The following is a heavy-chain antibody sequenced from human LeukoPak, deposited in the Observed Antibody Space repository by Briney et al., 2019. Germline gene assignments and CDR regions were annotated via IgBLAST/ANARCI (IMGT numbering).Heavy chain of an antibody. CDR1: GLTFSIHW. D-gene: IGHD5-18*01. CDR2: INQDGSDK. V-gene: IGHV3-7*01. J-gene: IGHJ3*02. CDR3: ARARSSYGYGDAFDI. Sequence: GGSLRLSCAASGLTFSIHWMNWVRQAPGKGLECVANINQDGSDKYYVDSVKGRFTISRDNAKNSLYLQMNSLRAEDTAVYYCARARSSYGYGDAFDIWGQGTMVTVSS.